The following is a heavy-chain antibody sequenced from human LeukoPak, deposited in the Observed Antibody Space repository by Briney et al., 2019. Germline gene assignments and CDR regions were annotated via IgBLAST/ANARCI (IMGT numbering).Heavy chain of an antibody. J-gene: IGHJ4*02. CDR3: AREWDLGDY. CDR2: ISSSSTYI. Sequence: PGGSLRLSCTASGFTFSSYNMNWVRQAPGKGLEWVSSISSSSTYIYYADSLKGRFTISRDNAKNSLYLQMNSLRAEDTAVYYCAREWDLGDYWGQGTLVTVSS. V-gene: IGHV3-21*01. D-gene: IGHD1-26*01. CDR1: GFTFSSYN.